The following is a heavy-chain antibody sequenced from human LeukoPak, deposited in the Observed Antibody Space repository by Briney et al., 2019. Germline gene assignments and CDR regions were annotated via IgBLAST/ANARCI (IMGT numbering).Heavy chain of an antibody. D-gene: IGHD4-11*01. V-gene: IGHV3-23*01. J-gene: IGHJ4*02. CDR1: GFTFRNFA. CDR2: VSGSGGNT. CDR3: AMDRNDYSDYFFFS. Sequence: PGGSLRLSSAASGFTFRNFAMRWVRQAPGKGLEWVSAVSGSGGNTYYADSVKGRFTISRDNSKNMLYLQMNSLRAEDTAVYFCAMDRNDYSDYFFFSWGQGALVTVSS.